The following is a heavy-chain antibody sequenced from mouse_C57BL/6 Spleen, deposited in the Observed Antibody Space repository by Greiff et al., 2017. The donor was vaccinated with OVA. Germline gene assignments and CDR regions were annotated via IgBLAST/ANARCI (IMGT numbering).Heavy chain of an antibody. D-gene: IGHD2-4*01. CDR1: GYTFTSYW. V-gene: IGHV1-50*01. J-gene: IGHJ2*01. Sequence: QVQLQQPGAELVKPGASVKLSCKASGYTFTSYWMQWVKQRPGQGLEWIGEIDPSDSYTNYNQKFKGKATLTVDTSSSTAYMQLSSLTSEDSAVYYCARRGVYYDYDHYFDYWGQGTTLTVSS. CDR2: IDPSDSYT. CDR3: ARRGVYYDYDHYFDY.